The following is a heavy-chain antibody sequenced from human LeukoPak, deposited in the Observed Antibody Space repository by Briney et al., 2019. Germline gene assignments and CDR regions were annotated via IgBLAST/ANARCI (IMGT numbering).Heavy chain of an antibody. CDR1: GGSISSSNW. CDR3: TRGGTNYQFDY. J-gene: IGHJ4*02. D-gene: IGHD5-24*01. V-gene: IGHV4-4*02. CDR2: IFHTGST. Sequence: SGTLSLTCAVSGGSISSSNWWSWVRQPPGKGLEWIGEIFHTGSTSYNPSLKSRVTASLDESKKQLSLNLSSVTAADTAVYYCTRGGTNYQFDYWGQGTLVTVSS.